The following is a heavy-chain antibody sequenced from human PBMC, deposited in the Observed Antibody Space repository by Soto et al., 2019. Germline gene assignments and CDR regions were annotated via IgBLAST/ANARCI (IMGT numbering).Heavy chain of an antibody. D-gene: IGHD3-3*01. Sequence: PSLTCSVSGGSISSGGYYWSWIRQHPGKGLEWIGYIYYSGSTYYNPSLKSRVTISVDTSKNQFSLKLSSVTAADTAVYDCAGRLPQITIFGVVTWSVWRQGTTVTVSS. CDR3: AGRLPQITIFGVVTWSV. CDR1: GGSISSGGYY. J-gene: IGHJ6*02. CDR2: IYYSGST. V-gene: IGHV4-31*03.